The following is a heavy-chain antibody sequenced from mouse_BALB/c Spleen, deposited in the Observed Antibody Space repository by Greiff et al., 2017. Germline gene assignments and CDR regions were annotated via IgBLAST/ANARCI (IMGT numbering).Heavy chain of an antibody. CDR2: ISSGGSYT. CDR1: GFTFSSYG. Sequence: EVKLVESGGDLVKPGGSLKLSCAASGFTFSSYGMSWVRQTPDKRLEWVATISSGGSYTYYPDSVKGRFTISRDNAKNTLYLQMSSLKSEDTAMYYCARQAKGAMDYWGQGTSVTVSS. D-gene: IGHD3-2*02. J-gene: IGHJ4*01. V-gene: IGHV5-6*02. CDR3: ARQAKGAMDY.